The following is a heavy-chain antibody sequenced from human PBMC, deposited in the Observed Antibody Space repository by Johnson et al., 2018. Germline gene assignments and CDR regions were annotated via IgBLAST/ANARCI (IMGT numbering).Heavy chain of an antibody. V-gene: IGHV3-23*04. CDR2: ISGSGGST. CDR1: GFMFGNYA. CDR3: AKEDRYDYWSGYYSNYYGMDV. J-gene: IGHJ6*02. D-gene: IGHD3-3*01. Sequence: EVQLVESGGGLVQPGGSLRLSCAASGFMFGNYAMSWVRQAPGKGLEWVSGISGSGGSTYYADSVKGRFTISRDNLKDTLYVEMNSLRAEDTAVYYWAKEDRYDYWSGYYSNYYGMDVWGQGTTVTVSS.